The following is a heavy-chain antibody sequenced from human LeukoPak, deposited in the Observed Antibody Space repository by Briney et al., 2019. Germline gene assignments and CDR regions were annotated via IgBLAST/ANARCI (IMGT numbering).Heavy chain of an antibody. CDR3: ATRRGLGGGDY. V-gene: IGHV4-39*07. CDR2: IYYSGST. CDR1: GGSISSSSYY. Sequence: SETLSLTCTVSGGSISSSSYYWGWIRQPPGKGLEWIGYIYYSGSTYYNPSLKSRVTISVDTSKNQFSLKLRSVTAADTAVYYCATRRGLGGGDYWGQGTLVTVSS. D-gene: IGHD3-3*01. J-gene: IGHJ4*02.